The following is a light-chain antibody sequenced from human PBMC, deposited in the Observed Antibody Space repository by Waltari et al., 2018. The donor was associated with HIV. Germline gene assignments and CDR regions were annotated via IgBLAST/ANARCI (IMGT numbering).Light chain of an antibody. CDR1: QAIANY. CDR2: AAS. V-gene: IGKV1-39*01. J-gene: IGKJ2*01. Sequence: DIQMTQSPSSLSASVGDRVIITCRASQAIANYLNWYQQKPGKAPKVLIYAASSLESGVPSRFSCSGFGTDFTLTITALQPEDFGTYYCQQSYSTPPYTFGPGTKLEI. CDR3: QQSYSTPPYT.